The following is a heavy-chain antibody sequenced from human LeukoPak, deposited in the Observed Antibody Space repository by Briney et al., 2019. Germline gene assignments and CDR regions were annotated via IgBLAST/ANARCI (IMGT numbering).Heavy chain of an antibody. J-gene: IGHJ3*02. CDR1: GGSFSGYY. V-gene: IGHV4-34*01. CDR2: INHSGST. Sequence: SETLSLTCAVYGGSFSGYYWSWIRQPPGKGLEWIGEINHSGSTNYNPPLKSRVTISVDTSKNQFSLKLSSVTAADTAVYYCARGRPLRAFDIWGQGTMVTVSS. CDR3: ARGRPLRAFDI.